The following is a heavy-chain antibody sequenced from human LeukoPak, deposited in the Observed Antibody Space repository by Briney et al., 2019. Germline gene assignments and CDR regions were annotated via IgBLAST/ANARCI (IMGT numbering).Heavy chain of an antibody. CDR1: GFTFSSYW. CDR3: ARVLGSSSWYWWFDP. J-gene: IGHJ5*02. CDR2: IKQDGSEK. Sequence: PGGSLRLSCAASGFTFSSYWMSWVRQAPGKGLEWVANIKQDGSEKYYVDSVKGRFTISRDNAKNSLYLQMNSLRAEDTAVYYCARVLGSSSWYWWFDPWGQGTLVTVSS. D-gene: IGHD6-13*01. V-gene: IGHV3-7*01.